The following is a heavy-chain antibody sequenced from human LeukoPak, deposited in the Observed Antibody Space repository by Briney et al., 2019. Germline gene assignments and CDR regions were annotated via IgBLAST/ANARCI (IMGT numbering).Heavy chain of an antibody. J-gene: IGHJ4*02. CDR1: GFTFSSYA. V-gene: IGHV3-30*01. Sequence: GGSLRLSCAGSGFTFSSYAMHWVRQAPGKGLEWVAVISYDGSNKYYADSVKGRFTISRDNSKNTLYLQMNSLRAEDTAVYYCARDSGEYQLLWVGYFDYWGQGTLVTVSS. D-gene: IGHD2-2*01. CDR2: ISYDGSNK. CDR3: ARDSGEYQLLWVGYFDY.